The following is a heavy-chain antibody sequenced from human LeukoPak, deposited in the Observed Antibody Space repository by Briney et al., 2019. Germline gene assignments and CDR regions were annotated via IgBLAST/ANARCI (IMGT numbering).Heavy chain of an antibody. D-gene: IGHD4-23*01. CDR2: IYHSGST. CDR3: ARADYGGNSGGDAFDI. CDR1: GGSISSSSYY. V-gene: IGHV4-39*07. J-gene: IGHJ3*02. Sequence: SETLSLTCTVSGGSISSSSYYWGWIRQPPGKGLEWIGSIYHSGSTYYNPSLKSRVTISVDTSKNQFSLKLSSVTAADTAVYYCARADYGGNSGGDAFDIWGQGTMVTVSS.